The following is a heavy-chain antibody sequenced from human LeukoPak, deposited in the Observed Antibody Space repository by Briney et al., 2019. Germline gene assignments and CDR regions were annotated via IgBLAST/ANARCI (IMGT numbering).Heavy chain of an antibody. CDR3: ARWVAGSYFGDWFGP. CDR1: GYSISSGYY. J-gene: IGHJ5*02. D-gene: IGHD3-10*01. Sequence: SETLSLTRTVSGYSISSGYYWGWIRQPPGKGLEWIGSIYHSGSTYYNPSLKSRVTISVDTSKNQFSLKLSSVTAADTAVYYCARWVAGSYFGDWFGPWGQRTLVTVSS. V-gene: IGHV4-38-2*02. CDR2: IYHSGST.